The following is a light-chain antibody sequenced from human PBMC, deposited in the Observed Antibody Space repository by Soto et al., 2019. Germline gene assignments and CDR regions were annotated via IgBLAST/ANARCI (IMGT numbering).Light chain of an antibody. V-gene: IGKV2-28*01. CDR2: SAS. J-gene: IGKJ5*01. CDR3: QQYSNWPPIT. CDR1: QSLLHSNGYNY. Sequence: DIVMTQSPLSLPVTPGEPASISCRSSQSLLHSNGYNYLDWYLQKPGQSPQLLIFSASTRATGIPVRFSGSGSGTDFTLTISSLQSEDFAIYYCQQYSNWPPITFGQGTRLEI.